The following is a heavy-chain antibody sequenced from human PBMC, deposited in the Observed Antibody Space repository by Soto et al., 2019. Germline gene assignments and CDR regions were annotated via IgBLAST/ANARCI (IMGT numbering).Heavy chain of an antibody. CDR1: GFTFSSYG. D-gene: IGHD4-17*01. Sequence: GGSLRLSCAASGFTFSSYGMHWVRQAPGKGLEWVAVISYDGSNKYYADSVKGRFTISRDNSKNTLYLQMNSLRAEDTAVYYCAKDRDYSAPDDYWGQGTLVTVSS. J-gene: IGHJ4*02. V-gene: IGHV3-30*18. CDR3: AKDRDYSAPDDY. CDR2: ISYDGSNK.